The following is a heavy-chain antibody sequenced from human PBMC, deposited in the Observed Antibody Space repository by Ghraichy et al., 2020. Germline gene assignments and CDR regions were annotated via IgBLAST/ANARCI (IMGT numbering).Heavy chain of an antibody. V-gene: IGHV3-30*18. CDR1: GFIFSNYG. CDR3: AKDANPVEQFLCPLTS. J-gene: IGHJ5*02. Sequence: LNISCEASGFIFSNYGVHWVRQAPGKGLEWVAVIAFAGSYKYYADSVEGRFTISRDDSKNTLYLQMNSLRVEDTAIYYCAKDANPVEQFLCPLTSWGQGTLVTVSS. CDR2: IAFAGSYK. D-gene: IGHD6-19*01.